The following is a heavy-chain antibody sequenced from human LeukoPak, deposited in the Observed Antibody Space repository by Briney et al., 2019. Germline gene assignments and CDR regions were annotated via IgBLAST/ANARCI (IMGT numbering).Heavy chain of an antibody. Sequence: GESLKVSCKGSGYTFTNYWIAWVRQIPGKGLEWMGIIYPGDSDIRYSPPFQGQVTISVDKSISTAYLQWSSLKASDTAMYYCARRGDWRFDPWGQGTLVTVSS. D-gene: IGHD2-21*01. V-gene: IGHV5-51*01. CDR3: ARRGDWRFDP. CDR2: IYPGDSDI. CDR1: GYTFTNYW. J-gene: IGHJ5*02.